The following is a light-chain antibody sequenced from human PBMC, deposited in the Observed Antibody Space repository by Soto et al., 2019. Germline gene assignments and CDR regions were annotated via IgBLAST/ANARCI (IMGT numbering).Light chain of an antibody. J-gene: IGKJ2*01. CDR2: DVS. Sequence: DIQMTQSPSSLSASVGDRVTITCRASQSITYWLAWYQQKPGRAPKLLIYDVSNLQSGVPSRFSGSGSGTEFTLTISSLQPDDSETYYCQQYHSFSFTFGQGTKVDIK. CDR3: QQYHSFSFT. V-gene: IGKV1-5*01. CDR1: QSITYW.